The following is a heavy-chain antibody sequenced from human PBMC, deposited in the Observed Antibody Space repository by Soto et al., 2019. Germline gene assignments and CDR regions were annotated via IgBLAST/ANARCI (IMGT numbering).Heavy chain of an antibody. CDR2: ISSSSSYI. D-gene: IGHD6-6*01. CDR1: GFTFSSYS. J-gene: IGHJ4*02. Sequence: GGSLRLSCAASGFTFSSYSMNWVRQAPGKGLEWVSSISSSSSYIYYADSVKGRFTISRDNAKNSLYLQMNSLRAEDTAVYYCARDELEQLVLFDYWGQGTLVTVSS. CDR3: ARDELEQLVLFDY. V-gene: IGHV3-21*01.